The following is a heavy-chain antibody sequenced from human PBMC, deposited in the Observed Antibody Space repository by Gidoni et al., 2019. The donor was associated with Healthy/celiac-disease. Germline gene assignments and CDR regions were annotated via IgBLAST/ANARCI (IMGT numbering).Heavy chain of an antibody. D-gene: IGHD3-16*01. V-gene: IGHV3-21*01. CDR3: AREGEWEPNYGMDV. CDR2: ISRSSSYI. CDR1: GFTFSSYS. Sequence: EVQLVESGGGLVKPGGSLRLSCAASGFTFSSYSMNWVRQAPGKGLEWVSSISRSSSYISYADAVKGRFTISRDNAKNSLYLQMNSLRAEDTAAYYCAREGEWEPNYGMDVWGQGTTVTVSS. J-gene: IGHJ6*02.